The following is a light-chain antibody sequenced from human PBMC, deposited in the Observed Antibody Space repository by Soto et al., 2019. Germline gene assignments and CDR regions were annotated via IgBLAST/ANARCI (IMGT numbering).Light chain of an antibody. CDR2: TAS. CDR1: QNINNY. V-gene: IGKV1-39*01. Sequence: DIQMTQSPSSLSASVGDRVTITCRTSQNINNYLNWFQQKPGKAPKLLIYTASTLQSGVPSRFSGSGSWTDFTLTISRLQAEDFATYYCQQSYNTPLTFGQGTRLEIK. CDR3: QQSYNTPLT. J-gene: IGKJ5*01.